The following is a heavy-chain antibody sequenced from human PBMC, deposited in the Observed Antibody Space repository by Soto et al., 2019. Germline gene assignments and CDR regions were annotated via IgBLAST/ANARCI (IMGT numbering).Heavy chain of an antibody. J-gene: IGHJ4*02. Sequence: GGSLRLSCAASGFTFSGYFMSWIRQAPGKGLEWVSAISGSGGCTYYADSVKGRFTISRDNSKNTLYLQMNSLRAEDTAVYYCAATLGTMIVVVITTPLYFDYWGQGTLVTVSS. V-gene: IGHV3-23*01. D-gene: IGHD3-22*01. CDR3: AATLGTMIVVVITTPLYFDY. CDR2: ISGSGGCT. CDR1: GFTFSGYF.